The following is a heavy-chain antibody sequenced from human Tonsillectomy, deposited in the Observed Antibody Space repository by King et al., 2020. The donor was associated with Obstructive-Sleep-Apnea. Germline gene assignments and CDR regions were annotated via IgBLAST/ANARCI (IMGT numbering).Heavy chain of an antibody. V-gene: IGHV3-30*18. CDR3: AKGPEGTKWLVDY. J-gene: IGHJ4*02. Sequence: VQRVESGGGVVQPGRSLRLSCAASGFTFNIYDMHWVRQAPGKGLAWVAIISNVGRNKSHADSVKGRFTISRDNSKNTLYLQMNSLRPEDTAFYYCAKGPEGTKWLVDYWGQGTLVTVSS. CDR1: GFTFNIYD. D-gene: IGHD6-19*01. CDR2: ISNVGRNK.